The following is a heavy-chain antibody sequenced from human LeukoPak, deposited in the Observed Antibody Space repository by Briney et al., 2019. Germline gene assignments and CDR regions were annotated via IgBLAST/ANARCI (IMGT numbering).Heavy chain of an antibody. J-gene: IGHJ6*03. Sequence: PSETLSLTCTVSGGSISSSSYYWGWIRQPPGKGLERIGSIYYSGSTYYNPSLKSRVTISVDTSKNQFSLKLSSVTAADTAVYYCARERHTSWGYSSSWYEPKWGYYYYYYMDVWGKGTTVTVSS. D-gene: IGHD6-13*01. CDR3: ARERHTSWGYSSSWYEPKWGYYYYYYMDV. CDR1: GGSISSSSYY. V-gene: IGHV4-39*07. CDR2: IYYSGST.